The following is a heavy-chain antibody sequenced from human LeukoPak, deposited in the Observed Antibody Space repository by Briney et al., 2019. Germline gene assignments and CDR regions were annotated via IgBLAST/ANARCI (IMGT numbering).Heavy chain of an antibody. CDR3: ARDRSSWYGDY. J-gene: IGHJ4*02. CDR1: GYTFSAYY. D-gene: IGHD6-19*01. V-gene: IGHV1-2*02. Sequence: GASVKVSCKASGYTFSAYYMHWVRQAPGQGLEWMGWIITNSGATNYAQKFQGRVTMTRDTSISTAYMELSSLRSDDTAVYYCARDRSSWYGDYWGQGTLVTVSS. CDR2: IITNSGAT.